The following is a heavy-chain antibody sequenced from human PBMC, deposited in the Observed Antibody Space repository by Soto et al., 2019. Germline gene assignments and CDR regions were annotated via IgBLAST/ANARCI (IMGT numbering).Heavy chain of an antibody. CDR1: GGSFSGYY. CDR2: INHSGST. J-gene: IGHJ4*02. CDR3: SRDYGDYYFDY. D-gene: IGHD4-17*01. V-gene: IGHV4-34*01. Sequence: QVQLQPWGAGLLKPSETLSLTCAVYGGSFSGYYWSWIRQPPGKGLEWIGEINHSGSTNYNPSLKSRVTISVDTSKNQFSLKLSSVTAADTAVYYCSRDYGDYYFDYWGQGTLVTVSS.